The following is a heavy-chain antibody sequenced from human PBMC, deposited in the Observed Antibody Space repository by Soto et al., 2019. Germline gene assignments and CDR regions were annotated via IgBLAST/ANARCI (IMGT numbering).Heavy chain of an antibody. CDR3: AKVGVRGVPSYFSMDV. V-gene: IGHV3-23*01. CDR2: ISGSGGST. Sequence: EVQLLESGGGLVQPGGSLRLSCADSGFTFSNYAMSWVRQAPGKGLEWVSTISGSGGSTYFADSVKGRFAVSRDNSKSTLYLQMNSLRAEDTAVYYCAKVGVRGVPSYFSMDVWGQGTTVTVSS. D-gene: IGHD3-10*01. J-gene: IGHJ6*02. CDR1: GFTFSNYA.